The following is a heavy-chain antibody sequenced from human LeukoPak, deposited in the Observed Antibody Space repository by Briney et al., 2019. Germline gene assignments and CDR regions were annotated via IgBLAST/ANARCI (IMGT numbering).Heavy chain of an antibody. V-gene: IGHV1-18*01. J-gene: IGHJ6*03. D-gene: IGHD3-3*01. CDR3: ARYYDFWSGNMDV. Sequence: ASVKVSCKASSYTFTSYAFTWVRQAPGQGLEWMGWISAYNGNTNYAQKLQGRVTMTTDTSTSTAYMELRSLRSDDTAVYYCARYYDFWSGNMDVWGKGTTVTVSS. CDR2: ISAYNGNT. CDR1: SYTFTSYA.